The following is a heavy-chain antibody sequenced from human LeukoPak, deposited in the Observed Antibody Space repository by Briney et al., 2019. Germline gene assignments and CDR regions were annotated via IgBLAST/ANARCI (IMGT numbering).Heavy chain of an antibody. CDR3: ATDFYDST. CDR2: IRSNSDGGTI. Sequence: GGSLRLSCAASGFTFSSYSTNWVRQAPGKGLEWVSRIRSNSDGGTIDYAAPVKGRFTLSRDDSKTTLYLQMNSLQTEDTAVYYCATDFYDSTWGQGTLVTVSS. CDR1: GFTFSSYS. V-gene: IGHV3-15*07. J-gene: IGHJ5*02. D-gene: IGHD3-22*01.